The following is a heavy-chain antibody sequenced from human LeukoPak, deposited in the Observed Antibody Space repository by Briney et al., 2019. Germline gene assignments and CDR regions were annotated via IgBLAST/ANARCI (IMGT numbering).Heavy chain of an antibody. CDR3: AKIGSSGYY. J-gene: IGHJ4*02. Sequence: PGRSLRLSCAASGFTFSSYGMHWVRQAPGKGLEWVAVISYDGSNKYYADSVKGRFTISRDNSKNTLYLQMNSLRAEDTAVYYCAKIGSSGYYWGQGTLVTVSS. CDR1: GFTFSSYG. D-gene: IGHD3-22*01. CDR2: ISYDGSNK. V-gene: IGHV3-30*18.